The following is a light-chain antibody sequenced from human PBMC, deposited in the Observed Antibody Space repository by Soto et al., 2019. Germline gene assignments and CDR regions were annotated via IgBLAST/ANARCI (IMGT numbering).Light chain of an antibody. CDR3: CSYAGSSTYV. J-gene: IGLJ1*01. Sequence: QSALTQPASVSGSPRQSITISCTGTSSDVGSYNLVSWYQQHPGKAPKLMIYEGSKRPSGVSNRFSASKSGNTASLTISGLQTEDEADYYCCSYAGSSTYVFGTGTKLTVL. CDR2: EGS. V-gene: IGLV2-23*01. CDR1: SSDVGSYNL.